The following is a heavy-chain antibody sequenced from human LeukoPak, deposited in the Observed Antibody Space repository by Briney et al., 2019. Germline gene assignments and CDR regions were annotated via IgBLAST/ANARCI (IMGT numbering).Heavy chain of an antibody. CDR1: GFTFSSYW. D-gene: IGHD3-3*01. CDR2: INSDGRST. J-gene: IGHJ4*02. CDR3: ARDYDFDDY. V-gene: IGHV3-74*01. Sequence: GGSLRLSCAASGFTFSSYWMHWVRQAPGKGLVWVSHINSDGRSTSYADSVKGRFTISRDNAKNTLYLQMNSLRAEDTAVCYCARDYDFDDYWGQGTLVTVSS.